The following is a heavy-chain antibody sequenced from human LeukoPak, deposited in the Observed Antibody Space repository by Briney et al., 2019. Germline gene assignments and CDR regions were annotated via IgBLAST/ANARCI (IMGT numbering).Heavy chain of an antibody. Sequence: SETLSLTCTVSGGSISSYFWSWNRQPPGKGLEWIGYIYYSGSTNYNPSLKSRVTISVDTSKNQFSLKLSSVTAADTAVYYCARDTCTGGSCYVFDYWGQGTLVTVSS. D-gene: IGHD2-15*01. CDR1: GGSISSYF. J-gene: IGHJ4*02. CDR2: IYYSGST. CDR3: ARDTCTGGSCYVFDY. V-gene: IGHV4-59*01.